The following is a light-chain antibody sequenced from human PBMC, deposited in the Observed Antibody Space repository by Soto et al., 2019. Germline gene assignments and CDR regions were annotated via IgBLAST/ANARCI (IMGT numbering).Light chain of an antibody. CDR3: CSYAGAHTF. V-gene: IGLV2-11*01. CDR1: SSDIGAYNF. Sequence: QSVLTQPRSVSGSPGQSVTISCTGTSSDIGAYNFVSWYQQHPGKAPKLMIYDVTARPSGVPDRFSGSKSGTTASLTISGLQDEDEADYYCCSYAGAHTFFGGGTQLTVL. CDR2: DVT. J-gene: IGLJ7*01.